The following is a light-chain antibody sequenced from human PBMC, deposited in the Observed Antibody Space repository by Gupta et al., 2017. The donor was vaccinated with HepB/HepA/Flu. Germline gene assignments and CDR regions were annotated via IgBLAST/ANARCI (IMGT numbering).Light chain of an antibody. CDR1: ALPKQY. V-gene: IGLV3-25*02. CDR3: HSADSSSNHGV. Sequence: SYELTQPPSVSVSPGQTARITCSGDALPKQYAYWYQQTPGQAPVLVIYKESGRPSGIPERFSGSSSGTTATLTISGVQAEEEADYYCHSADSSSNHGVFGGGTKLTVL. CDR2: KES. J-gene: IGLJ3*02.